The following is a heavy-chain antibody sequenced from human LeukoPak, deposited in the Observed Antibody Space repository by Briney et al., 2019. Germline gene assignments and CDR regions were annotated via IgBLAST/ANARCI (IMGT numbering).Heavy chain of an antibody. J-gene: IGHJ4*02. D-gene: IGHD2-2*01. CDR2: IYTSGST. CDR3: ARGNVVVPAAITRYYGSGSRYYFDY. V-gene: IGHV4-4*07. Sequence: SATLSLTCTVSGGSISSYYWSWIRQPAGKGLEWIGRIYTSGSTNYNPSLKSRVTMSVDTSKNQFSLKLSSVTAADTAVYYCARGNVVVPAAITRYYGSGSRYYFDYWGQGTLVTVSS. CDR1: GGSISSYY.